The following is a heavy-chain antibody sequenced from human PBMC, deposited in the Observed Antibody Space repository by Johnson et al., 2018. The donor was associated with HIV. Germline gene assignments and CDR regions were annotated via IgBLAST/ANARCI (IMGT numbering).Heavy chain of an antibody. CDR3: ARQQQLTQDAFDI. CDR2: ISWDGGST. D-gene: IGHD6-13*01. J-gene: IGHJ3*02. Sequence: VQLVESGGVVVQPGGSLRLSCAASGFIFDDYAMHWVRQAPGKGLEWVSLISWDGGSTYYADSVKGRFTISRDNSKNSLYLQMNSLRAEDTALYYCARQQQLTQDAFDIWGQGTMVTVSS. V-gene: IGHV3-43D*03. CDR1: GFIFDDYA.